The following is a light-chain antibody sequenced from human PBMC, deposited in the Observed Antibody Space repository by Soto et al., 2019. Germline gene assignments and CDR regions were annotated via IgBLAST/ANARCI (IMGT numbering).Light chain of an antibody. J-gene: IGKJ4*01. V-gene: IGKV3-20*01. Sequence: EMALTQSPGTLSLSPGQRATLSCRASQTVRNNYLAWYQQKPGQAPRLLIYDASSRATGIPDRFSGAGSGTDFTLTISRLEPEDFAVYYCQQFSSYPLTVGGGTKVDIK. CDR1: QTVRNNY. CDR2: DAS. CDR3: QQFSSYPLT.